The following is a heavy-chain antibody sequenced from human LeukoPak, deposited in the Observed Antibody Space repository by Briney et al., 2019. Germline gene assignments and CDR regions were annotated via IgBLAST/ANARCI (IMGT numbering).Heavy chain of an antibody. CDR3: ARGAISVWYAGED. CDR1: GFTVSSNY. CDR2: IYPGDNT. J-gene: IGHJ4*02. D-gene: IGHD6-19*01. V-gene: IGHV3-66*01. Sequence: GGSLRLSCAASGFTVSSNYMTWVRQAPGKGLEWVSIIYPGDNTHYADSVKGRFTVSRDNSKNTLYLQMNSLRVEDTAVYYCARGAISVWYAGEDWGQGTLVTVSS.